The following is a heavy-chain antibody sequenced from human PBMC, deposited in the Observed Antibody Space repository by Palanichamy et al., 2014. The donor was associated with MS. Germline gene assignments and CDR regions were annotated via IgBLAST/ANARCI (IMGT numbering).Heavy chain of an antibody. V-gene: IGHV3-15*01. CDR3: TRTNSGNFDL. J-gene: IGHJ2*01. Sequence: EVQLVESGGGLVKPGGSLRLSCAASGFTSSNAWMSWVRQAPGKGLEWVGRIQSKTDGGATVYAAPVKGRVTISRDDSKNTLYLQMDSLKTEDTAVYYCTRTNSGNFDLWGRGTLVTVSS. CDR1: GFTSSNAW. CDR2: IQSKTDGGAT. D-gene: IGHD4-23*01.